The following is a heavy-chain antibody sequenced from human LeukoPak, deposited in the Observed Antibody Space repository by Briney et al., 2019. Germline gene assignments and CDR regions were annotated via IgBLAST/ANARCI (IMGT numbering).Heavy chain of an antibody. V-gene: IGHV4-4*07. CDR2: IYTSGST. Sequence: PSETLSLTCTVSGGSITYYYWNWIRQPAGKALEWIGRIYTSGSTDYKPSLKSRVIMSLDTSKNRLSLELSSVTAADTAVYYCARGISGTTGWPIKYYFDFWGQGTPVTVSS. CDR1: GGSITYYY. CDR3: ARGISGTTGWPIKYYFDF. D-gene: IGHD1-7*01. J-gene: IGHJ4*02.